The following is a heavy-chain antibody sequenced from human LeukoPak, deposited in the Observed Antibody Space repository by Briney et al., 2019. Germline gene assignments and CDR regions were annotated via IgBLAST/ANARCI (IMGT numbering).Heavy chain of an antibody. V-gene: IGHV3-48*04. Sequence: TGGSLRLSCAASGFTFGSYSMNWVRQAPGKGLEWVSFISSSSSTIYYADSVKGRFTISRDNAKNSLYLQMNSLRAEDTAVYYCARGDTSGWHDYFDYWGQGTLVTVSS. J-gene: IGHJ4*02. CDR1: GFTFGSYS. CDR3: ARGDTSGWHDYFDY. CDR2: ISSSSSTI. D-gene: IGHD6-25*01.